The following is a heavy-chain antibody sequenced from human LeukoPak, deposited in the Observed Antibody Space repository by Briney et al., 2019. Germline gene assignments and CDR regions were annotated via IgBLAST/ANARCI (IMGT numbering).Heavy chain of an antibody. CDR1: GGSFSGYY. Sequence: SETLSLTCAVYGGSFSGYYWSWIRQPAGKGLEWIGRIYTSGSTNYNPSLKSRVTMSVDTSKNQFSLRLSSVTAADTAVYYCAREDQQLAFDYWGQGTLVTVSS. J-gene: IGHJ4*02. CDR3: AREDQQLAFDY. CDR2: IYTSGST. V-gene: IGHV4-4*07. D-gene: IGHD6-13*01.